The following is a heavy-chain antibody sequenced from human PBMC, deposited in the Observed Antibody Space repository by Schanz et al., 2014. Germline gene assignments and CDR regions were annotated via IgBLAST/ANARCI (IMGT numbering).Heavy chain of an antibody. V-gene: IGHV1-46*01. D-gene: IGHD6-19*01. CDR1: GYTLSAYS. Sequence: QVQLVQSGTQVKKPGASVKVSCKASGYTLSAYSLHWVRQAPGQGLEWMGIVNPSVRGTHFAREFQGRGTVTSDTSTSTVYMELRSLRSDDTAVYYCARGGYSSGWYERDIAHFAYWGQGTLXTVSS. CDR3: ARGGYSSGWYERDIAHFAY. CDR2: VNPSVRGT. J-gene: IGHJ4*02.